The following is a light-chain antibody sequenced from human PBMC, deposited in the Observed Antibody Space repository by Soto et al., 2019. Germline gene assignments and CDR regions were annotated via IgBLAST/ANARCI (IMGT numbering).Light chain of an antibody. J-gene: IGKJ4*01. CDR3: QQSFSSPVT. CDR2: AAA. Sequence: DIQITQSPSSLSSSVVENVTITCRASQTISSFLNWHQQKVGKAPKVLMYAAASPQSGVPSRFSGSGSGTHFTLTITSLQPEDSATYYCQQSFSSPVTFGGGTKVDIK. CDR1: QTISSF. V-gene: IGKV1-39*01.